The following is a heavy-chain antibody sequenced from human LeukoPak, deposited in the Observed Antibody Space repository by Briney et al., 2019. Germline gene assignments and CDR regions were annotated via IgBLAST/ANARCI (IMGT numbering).Heavy chain of an antibody. Sequence: SETLSLTCTVSGGSISSYYWSWIRQPPGKGLEWIGYIYYSGSTNYNPSLKSRVTISVDTSKNQFSLKLSSVTAADTAVYYFARRDYGEPPGAFDIWGQGTMVTVSS. CDR1: GGSISSYY. D-gene: IGHD4-17*01. CDR2: IYYSGST. J-gene: IGHJ3*02. V-gene: IGHV4-59*08. CDR3: ARRDYGEPPGAFDI.